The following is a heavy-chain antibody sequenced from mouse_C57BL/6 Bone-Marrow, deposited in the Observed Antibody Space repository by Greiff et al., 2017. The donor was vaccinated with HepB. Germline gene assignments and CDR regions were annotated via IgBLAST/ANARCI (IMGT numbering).Heavy chain of an antibody. Sequence: VQRVESGPGLVQPSQTLSITCTVSGFSLTSYGVHWVRQSPGKGLEWLGVIWRGGSTDYNAAFMSRLSITKDNSKSQVFFKMNSLQADDTAIYYCAKFSTTVVATDYYAMDYWGQGTSVTVAS. CDR2: IWRGGST. CDR1: GFSLTSYG. CDR3: AKFSTTVVATDYYAMDY. V-gene: IGHV2-5*01. D-gene: IGHD1-1*01. J-gene: IGHJ4*01.